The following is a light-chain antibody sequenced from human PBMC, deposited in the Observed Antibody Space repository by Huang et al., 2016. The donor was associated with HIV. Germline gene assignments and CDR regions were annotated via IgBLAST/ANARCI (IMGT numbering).Light chain of an antibody. CDR2: LGS. V-gene: IGKV2-28*01. CDR1: QSRLHSNGYNY. J-gene: IGKJ3*01. CDR3: MQALQTPFT. Sequence: DIVMTQSPLSLPVTPGEPASISCRSTQSRLHSNGYNYLDWYLQKPGQSPPLLIYLGSYWCCGVPDRFRGSGSGTDFTLRISRVEAADGGIYYCMQALQTPFTFGPGTKVDIK.